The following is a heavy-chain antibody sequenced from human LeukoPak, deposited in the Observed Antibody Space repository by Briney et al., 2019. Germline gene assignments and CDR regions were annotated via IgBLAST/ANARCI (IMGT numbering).Heavy chain of an antibody. CDR1: GASISTIISY. CDR2: IYYSGTT. D-gene: IGHD6-13*01. J-gene: IGHJ4*02. Sequence: SETLSLTCTVSGASISTIISYWGWIRQTPGKGLEWIGSIYYSGTTYYNPSLESRVTISMDTSKNQFSVKLTSVTAADTAVYYCARKIAAAGHFDYWGQGTLVTVSS. V-gene: IGHV4-39*07. CDR3: ARKIAAAGHFDY.